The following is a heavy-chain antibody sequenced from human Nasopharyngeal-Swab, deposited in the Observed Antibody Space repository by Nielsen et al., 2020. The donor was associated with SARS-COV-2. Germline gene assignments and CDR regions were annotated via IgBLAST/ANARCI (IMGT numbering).Heavy chain of an antibody. CDR3: ARAAPGSGSSSDY. D-gene: IGHD3-10*01. J-gene: IGHJ4*02. CDR2: ISSSSSYI. Sequence: GESLKISCAASGFTFSSYSMNWVRQAPGKGLEWVSSISSSSSYIYYADSVKGRFTISRDNAKNSLYLQMNSLRAEDTAAYYCARAAPGSGSSSDYWGQGTLVTVSS. CDR1: GFTFSSYS. V-gene: IGHV3-21*01.